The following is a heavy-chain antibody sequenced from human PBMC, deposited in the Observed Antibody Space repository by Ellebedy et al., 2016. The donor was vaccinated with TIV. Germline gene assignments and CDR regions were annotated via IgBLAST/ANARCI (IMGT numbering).Heavy chain of an antibody. V-gene: IGHV3-30-3*01. J-gene: IGHJ3*02. Sequence: GGSLRLXXAASGFTFSSYAMHWVRQAPGKGLEWVAVISYDGSNKYHADSVKGRFTISRDNSKNTLYLQMNSLRAEDTAVYYCARDLYYYDSSGYYGRAGAFDIWGQGTMVTVSS. D-gene: IGHD3-22*01. CDR3: ARDLYYYDSSGYYGRAGAFDI. CDR2: ISYDGSNK. CDR1: GFTFSSYA.